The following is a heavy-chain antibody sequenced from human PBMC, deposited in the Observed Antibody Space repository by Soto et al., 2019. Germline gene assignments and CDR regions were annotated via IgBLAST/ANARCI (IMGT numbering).Heavy chain of an antibody. CDR2: IYTGGLT. Sequence: EVQLVESGGALVQPGGSLRLSCAASGFTVSSNYMNWVRQAPGKGLEWVSVIYTGGLTSYADSVKGRFIISRDSSKNTLYLQMNSLRIEDTAVYYSARTIGGASSLYFDYWGQGTLVSVSS. V-gene: IGHV3-66*01. CDR3: ARTIGGASSLYFDY. J-gene: IGHJ4*02. D-gene: IGHD2-15*01. CDR1: GFTVSSNY.